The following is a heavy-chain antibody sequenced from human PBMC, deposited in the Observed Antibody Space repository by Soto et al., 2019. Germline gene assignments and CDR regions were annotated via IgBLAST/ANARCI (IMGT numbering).Heavy chain of an antibody. CDR2: IYYSGST. Sequence: PSETLSLTCTVSGGSVSSGSYYWSWIRQPPGKGLEWIGYIYYSGSTNYNPSLKSRVTISVDTSKNQFSLKLSSVTAADTAVYYCARAEWELLSDYWGQGTLVTVSS. J-gene: IGHJ4*02. V-gene: IGHV4-61*01. CDR3: ARAEWELLSDY. D-gene: IGHD1-26*01. CDR1: GGSVSSGSYY.